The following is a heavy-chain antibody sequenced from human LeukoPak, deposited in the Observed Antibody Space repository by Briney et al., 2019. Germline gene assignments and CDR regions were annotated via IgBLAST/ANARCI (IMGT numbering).Heavy chain of an antibody. V-gene: IGHV4-30-4*08. CDR3: ARVGPSKTVRSFDY. CDR2: IYYSGST. Sequence: PSQTLSLTCTVSGGSISSGDYYWSWIRQPPGKGLEWIGYIYYSGSTYYNPSLKSRVTISVDTSKNQFSLKLSSVTAADTAVYYCARVGPSKTVRSFDYWGQGTLVTVS. J-gene: IGHJ4*02. D-gene: IGHD3/OR15-3a*01. CDR1: GGSISSGDYY.